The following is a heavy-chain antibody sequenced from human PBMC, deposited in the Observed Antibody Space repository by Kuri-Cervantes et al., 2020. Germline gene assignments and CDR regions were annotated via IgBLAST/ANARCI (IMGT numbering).Heavy chain of an antibody. CDR2: IYYSGST. CDR1: GGSASSGSYY. CDR3: ARGSRDPYSGSYWMNDYYYYGMDV. Sequence: SETLSLTCTVSGGSASSGSYYWSWIRQPPGKGLEWIGYIYYSGSTNYNPSLKSRVTISVDTSKNQFSLKLSSVTAADTAVYYCARGSRDPYSGSYWMNDYYYYGMDVWGQGTTVTVSS. V-gene: IGHV4-61*01. D-gene: IGHD1-26*01. J-gene: IGHJ6*02.